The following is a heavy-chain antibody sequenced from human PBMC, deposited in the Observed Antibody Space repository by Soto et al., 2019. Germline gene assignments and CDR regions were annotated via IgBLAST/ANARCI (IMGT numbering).Heavy chain of an antibody. CDR3: ARTLSIATRQFDF. Sequence: SETLSLTCTVSGDSINSHYWTWTRQSPGKGLEWIGYIYYSGDTNYNPSLKSRVTISMDTSRNQFSLKLASVTAADTAVYYCARTLSIATRQFDFWGHGILVTVPQ. CDR2: IYYSGDT. D-gene: IGHD6-6*01. CDR1: GDSINSHY. J-gene: IGHJ4*01. V-gene: IGHV4-59*11.